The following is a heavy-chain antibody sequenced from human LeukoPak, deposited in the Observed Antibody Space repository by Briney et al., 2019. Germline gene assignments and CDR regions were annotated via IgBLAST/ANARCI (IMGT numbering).Heavy chain of an antibody. CDR2: IYYSGST. CDR1: GGSVSSGSYY. Sequence: ASETLSLTCTVSGGSVSSGSYYWNWIRQPRGKGLEWIGYIYYSGSTNYNASLKSRVTISVDTSKNQFSLKLTSVTSADTAVSYSARGEFPSDLEFGGQGALITVSS. D-gene: IGHD3-10*01. V-gene: IGHV4-61*01. CDR3: ARGEFPSDLEF. J-gene: IGHJ4*02.